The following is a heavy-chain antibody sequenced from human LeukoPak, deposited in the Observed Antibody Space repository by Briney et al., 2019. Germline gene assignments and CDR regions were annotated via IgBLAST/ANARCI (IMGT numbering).Heavy chain of an antibody. D-gene: IGHD2-15*01. J-gene: IGHJ5*02. Sequence: ASVKVSCKASGYTFTSYDINWVRQATGQGLEWMGWMNPNSGNTGYAQKFQGRVTITRNTSISTAYMELSSLRSEDTAVYYCARGPLRVVRQKNWFDHWGQGTLVTVSS. CDR2: MNPNSGNT. CDR3: ARGPLRVVRQKNWFDH. CDR1: GYTFTSYD. V-gene: IGHV1-8*03.